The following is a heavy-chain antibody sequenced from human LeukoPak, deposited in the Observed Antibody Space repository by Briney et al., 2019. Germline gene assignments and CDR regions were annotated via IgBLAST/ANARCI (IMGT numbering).Heavy chain of an antibody. CDR1: GFTFSSYE. Sequence: PGGSLRLSCAASGFTFSSYEMSWVRQAPGKGLEWVSYISSSGSTIYYADSVKGRFTISRDNAKNSLYLQMNSLRAEDTAVYYCARGYYYGSDGMDVWGQGTTVTVSS. D-gene: IGHD3-10*01. J-gene: IGHJ6*02. CDR2: ISSSGSTI. V-gene: IGHV3-48*03. CDR3: ARGYYYGSDGMDV.